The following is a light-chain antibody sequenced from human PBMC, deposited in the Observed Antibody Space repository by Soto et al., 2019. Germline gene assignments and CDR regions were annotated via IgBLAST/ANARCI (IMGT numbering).Light chain of an antibody. CDR2: DDS. Sequence: SYELTQPPSVSVAPGQTAKITCGGDNIGSRSVHWYQQKPGQAPVLVVYDDSDRPSGIPERFSGSNSGNTATLTISRVEAGDEANYFCQVWDRSTNYVFGTGTKVTVL. V-gene: IGLV3-21*02. J-gene: IGLJ1*01. CDR1: NIGSRS. CDR3: QVWDRSTNYV.